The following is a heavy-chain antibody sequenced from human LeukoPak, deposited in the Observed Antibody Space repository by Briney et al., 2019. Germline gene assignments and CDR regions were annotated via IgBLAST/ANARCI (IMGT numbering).Heavy chain of an antibody. Sequence: PGGSLRLSCAASGFTFSSYWMSWVRQAPGKGLEWVANIKQDGSEKYYVDSVKGRFAISRDNAKNSLYLQMNSLRAEDTAVYYCAKGGGSIFFDYWGQGTLVTVSS. CDR2: IKQDGSEK. J-gene: IGHJ4*02. CDR1: GFTFSSYW. CDR3: AKGGGSIFFDY. D-gene: IGHD1-26*01. V-gene: IGHV3-7*03.